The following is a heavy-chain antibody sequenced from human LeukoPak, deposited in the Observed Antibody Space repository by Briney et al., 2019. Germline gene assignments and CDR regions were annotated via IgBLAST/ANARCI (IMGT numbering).Heavy chain of an antibody. CDR3: AKRFLEWIYGPFDH. CDR2: ISGLGDSR. CDR1: GFSFNSFA. V-gene: IGHV3-23*01. J-gene: IGHJ4*02. D-gene: IGHD3-3*01. Sequence: TGGSLRLSCAASGFSFNSFAMSWVRRAPGKGLEWVATISGLGDSRDYAESVKGRFSIARDNSENTLYLQMSSLRPNDTAVYYCAKRFLEWIYGPFDHWGQGSLVIVSS.